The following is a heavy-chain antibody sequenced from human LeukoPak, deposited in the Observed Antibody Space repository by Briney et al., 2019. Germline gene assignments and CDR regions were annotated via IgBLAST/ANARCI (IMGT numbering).Heavy chain of an antibody. CDR2: IRYDGSNK. D-gene: IGHD5-18*01. Sequence: PGGSLRLSCAASGFTFSSYGMYWVRQAPGKGLEWVAFIRYDGSNKYYADSVKGRITISRDNSKNTLYVQMNSLRVEDTAVYYCASSSAMVIFVVNYWGQGTLVTVSS. J-gene: IGHJ4*02. V-gene: IGHV3-30*02. CDR1: GFTFSSYG. CDR3: ASSSAMVIFVVNY.